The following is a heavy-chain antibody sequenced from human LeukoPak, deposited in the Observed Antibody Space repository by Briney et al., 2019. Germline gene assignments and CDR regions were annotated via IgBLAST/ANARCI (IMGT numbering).Heavy chain of an antibody. V-gene: IGHV3-21*01. D-gene: IGHD2-2*01. CDR1: GFTFSSYS. CDR3: ARNGRCSSTSCNYYYYMDV. Sequence: PGGSLRLSCAASGFTFSSYSMNWVRQAPGKGLEWVSSISNSSSYIYYADSVKGRFTISRDNAKNSLYLQMNSLRAEDTAVYYCARNGRCSSTSCNYYYYMDVWGKGTTVTVSS. J-gene: IGHJ6*03. CDR2: ISNSSSYI.